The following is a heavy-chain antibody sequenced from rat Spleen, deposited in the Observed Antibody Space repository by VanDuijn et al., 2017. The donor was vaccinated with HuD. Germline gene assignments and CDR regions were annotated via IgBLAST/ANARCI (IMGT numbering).Heavy chain of an antibody. CDR1: GFSLTNYN. CDR2: MWSGGST. CDR3: ARDPGSSG. D-gene: IGHD1-4*01. J-gene: IGHJ2*01. Sequence: QVQLMESGPGLVQPSETLSLTCTVSGFSLTNYNVHWVRQPPGKSLEWMGVMWSGGSTDYNSALKSRLSISRDTSKRQVYLKMNSLQTEDTATYYCARDPGSSGWGQGVMVTVSS. V-gene: IGHV2-45*01.